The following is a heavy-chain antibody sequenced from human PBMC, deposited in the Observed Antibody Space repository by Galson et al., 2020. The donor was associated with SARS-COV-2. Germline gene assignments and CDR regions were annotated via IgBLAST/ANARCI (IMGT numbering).Heavy chain of an antibody. CDR2: VYHTGTT. Sequence: SETLSLTCTVSPYSISSGYYWGWIRQPPGKGLEWIGSVYHTGTTYYNPSLKSRVTISRDTSKNQFSLQLTSVSAADTAMYFCAYAAFRGGVFDYWGQGSLVTVSS. CDR1: PYSISSGYY. D-gene: IGHD3-16*01. J-gene: IGHJ4*02. CDR3: AYAAFRGGVFDY. V-gene: IGHV4-38-2*02.